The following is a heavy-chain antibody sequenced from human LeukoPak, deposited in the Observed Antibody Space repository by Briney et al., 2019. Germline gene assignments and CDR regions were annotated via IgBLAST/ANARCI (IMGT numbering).Heavy chain of an antibody. J-gene: IGHJ4*02. V-gene: IGHV3-11*01. CDR1: VFSFSDYY. CDR3: GRDYGSGSHSDS. D-gene: IGHD1-26*01. Sequence: VGALRLSCAASVFSFSDYYMSWVREAPGKGLEWGSYISSRGGAIYYADSVRGRFTTSRDNAKTSLYLQMNSLRAADTAVYYCGRDYGSGSHSDSWGKGTLVTVSS. CDR2: ISSRGGAI.